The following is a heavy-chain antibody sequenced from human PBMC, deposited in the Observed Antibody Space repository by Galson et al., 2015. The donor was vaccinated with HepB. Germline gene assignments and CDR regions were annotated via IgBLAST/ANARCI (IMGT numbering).Heavy chain of an antibody. Sequence: SVKVSCKASGGTFSSYAISWVRQAPGQGLEWMGGIIPIFGTANYAQKFQGRVTITADESTSAAYMELSSLRSEDTAVYYCARGSGYYDSSGSYDYWGQGTLVTVSS. CDR2: IIPIFGTA. V-gene: IGHV1-69*13. J-gene: IGHJ4*02. CDR3: ARGSGYYDSSGSYDY. D-gene: IGHD3-22*01. CDR1: GGTFSSYA.